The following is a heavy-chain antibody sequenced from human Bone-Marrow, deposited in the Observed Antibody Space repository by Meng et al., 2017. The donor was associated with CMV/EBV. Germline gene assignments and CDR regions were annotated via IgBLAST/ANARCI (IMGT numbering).Heavy chain of an antibody. J-gene: IGHJ4*02. CDR2: INWNGGST. D-gene: IGHD2-15*01. CDR3: ARDPSGNSFDY. CDR1: GFTFDDYG. V-gene: IGHV3-20*01. Sequence: GESLKISCAASGFTFDDYGMSWVRQAPGKGLEWVSGINWNGGSTGYADSVKGRFTISRDNAKNSLYLQMNSLRAEDTALYHCARDPSGNSFDYWGQGTLVPVSS.